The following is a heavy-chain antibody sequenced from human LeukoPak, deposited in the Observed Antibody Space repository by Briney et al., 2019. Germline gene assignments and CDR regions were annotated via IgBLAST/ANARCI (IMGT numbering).Heavy chain of an antibody. CDR3: ARVSFCPRCHFDY. CDR2: ISPDGSSA. D-gene: IGHD2/OR15-2a*01. CDR1: GFRFSIYW. Sequence: PGGSLRLSCAASGFRFSIYWMHWVRQAPGKGLVWVARISPDGSSALSADSVRGRFTISRDNADNTLYLQLNSLRAEDTAVYYCARVSFCPRCHFDYWGQGTLVTVSS. J-gene: IGHJ4*02. V-gene: IGHV3-74*03.